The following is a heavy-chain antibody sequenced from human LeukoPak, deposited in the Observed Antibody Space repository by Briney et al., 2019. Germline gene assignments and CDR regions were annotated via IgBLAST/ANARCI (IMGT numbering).Heavy chain of an antibody. D-gene: IGHD2-15*01. J-gene: IGHJ4*02. Sequence: ASVKVSCKASGGTFSSYAISWVRQAPGQGLEWMGWISAYNGNTNYAQKLQGRVTMTTDTSTSTAYMELRSLRSDDTAVYYCARVELISLIYCSGGSCYFDYWGQGTLVTVSS. V-gene: IGHV1-18*01. CDR2: ISAYNGNT. CDR1: GGTFSSYA. CDR3: ARVELISLIYCSGGSCYFDY.